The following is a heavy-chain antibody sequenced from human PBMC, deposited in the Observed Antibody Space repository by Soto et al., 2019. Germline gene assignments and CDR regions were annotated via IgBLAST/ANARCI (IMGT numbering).Heavy chain of an antibody. Sequence: GESLKISCRASGYSFINYWIGLVRQKPGKGLEWMGIIYPGDSDTKYSPSFQGQVTISADKSINTAYLQWRSLKASDTAIYFCVRGDSSDYYTAAPADYWGQGTLVTVSS. V-gene: IGHV5-51*01. CDR2: IYPGDSDT. CDR1: GYSFINYW. J-gene: IGHJ4*01. D-gene: IGHD3-22*01. CDR3: VRGDSSDYYTAAPADY.